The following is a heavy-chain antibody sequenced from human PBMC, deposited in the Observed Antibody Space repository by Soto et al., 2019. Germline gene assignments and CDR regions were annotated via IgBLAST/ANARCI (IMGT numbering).Heavy chain of an antibody. D-gene: IGHD3-10*01. Sequence: SVKVSCKASGGTFSSYTISWVRQAPGQGLEWMGRIIPILGIANYAQKFQGRVTITADKSTSTAYMELSSLRSEDTAVYYCAGRHYYGSGSYYKDDYWGQGTLVTVSS. CDR3: AGRHYYGSGSYYKDDY. CDR1: GGTFSSYT. J-gene: IGHJ4*02. CDR2: IIPILGIA. V-gene: IGHV1-69*02.